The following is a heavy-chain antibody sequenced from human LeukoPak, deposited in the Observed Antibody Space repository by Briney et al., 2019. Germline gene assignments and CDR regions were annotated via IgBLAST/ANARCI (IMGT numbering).Heavy chain of an antibody. D-gene: IGHD1-1*01. Sequence: GGSLRLSCAASGFTFSTYEMNWVRQAPGKGLEWVSYINSRGNTKHYSDSVKGRFTVSRDNAKNSLYLQMNSLRAEDTAMYYCARDQNWSPDWWGQGTLVTVSP. J-gene: IGHJ4*02. CDR3: ARDQNWSPDW. V-gene: IGHV3-48*03. CDR1: GFTFSTYE. CDR2: INSRGNTK.